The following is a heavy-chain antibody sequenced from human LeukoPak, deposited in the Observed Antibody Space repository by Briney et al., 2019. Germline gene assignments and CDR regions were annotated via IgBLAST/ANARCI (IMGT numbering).Heavy chain of an antibody. CDR2: MYSDMRDI. CDR3: ARDLGLRGST. Sequence: PGGSLRLSCEASGLTFSNSWMHWVRQIPGRGLVWVSRMYSDMRDIIYADSVKGRFTIYRDNHKNTVYVEMNGLRGEDTAVYFCARDLGLRGSTWGGGTLVSVSS. J-gene: IGHJ5*02. V-gene: IGHV3-74*01. CDR1: GLTFSNSW. D-gene: IGHD5-12*01.